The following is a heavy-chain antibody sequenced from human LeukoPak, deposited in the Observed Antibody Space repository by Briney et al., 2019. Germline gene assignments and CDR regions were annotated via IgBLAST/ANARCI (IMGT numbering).Heavy chain of an antibody. CDR2: ISSSSSYI. V-gene: IGHV3-21*01. D-gene: IGHD3-9*01. CDR3: ARDPIRYPINVLRYFDWLLGGWFDP. Sequence: PGGSLRLSCAASGFTFSSYSMNWVRQAPGKGLEWVSSISSSSSYIYYADSVKGRFTISRDNAKSSLYLQMNSLRAEDTAVYYCARDPIRYPINVLRYFDWLLGGWFDPWGQGTLVTVSS. J-gene: IGHJ5*02. CDR1: GFTFSSYS.